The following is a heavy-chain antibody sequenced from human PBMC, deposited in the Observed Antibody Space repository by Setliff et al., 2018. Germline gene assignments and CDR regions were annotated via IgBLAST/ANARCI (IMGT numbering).Heavy chain of an antibody. CDR3: ARGRGTAMVSIYQYYYMDV. D-gene: IGHD5-18*01. Sequence: SETLSLTCAVSGFSISSGYYWGWIRQPPGTGLEWIVNIHHSGKAYYNPSLKSRVSISVDTSKNQFSLKLPSVTAADTAVYYCARGRGTAMVSIYQYYYMDVWGKGTTVTVSS. CDR1: GFSISSGYY. CDR2: IHHSGKA. V-gene: IGHV4-38-2*01. J-gene: IGHJ6*03.